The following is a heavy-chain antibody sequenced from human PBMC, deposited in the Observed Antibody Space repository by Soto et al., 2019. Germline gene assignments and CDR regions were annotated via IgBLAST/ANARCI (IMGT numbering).Heavy chain of an antibody. Sequence: EVQLVESGGDLVQPGGSLRLSCAASGFTFSSYWMAWVRQSPGKGLEWVASMNQHGSDIQYVDSVRGRFTISRDNARNLLYLQMNNLRGADTAFYYCATDTYWPATCYRGHGNGGQGPLVTVSS. J-gene: IGHJ4*02. CDR3: ATDTYWPATCYRGHGN. CDR2: MNQHGSDI. D-gene: IGHD2-21*01. V-gene: IGHV3-7*03. CDR1: GFTFSSYW.